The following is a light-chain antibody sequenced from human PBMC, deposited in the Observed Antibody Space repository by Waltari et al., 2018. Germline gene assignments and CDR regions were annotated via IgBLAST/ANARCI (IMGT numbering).Light chain of an antibody. V-gene: IGLV2-14*01. Sequence: QSALPQPASVSGSPGQSITISCTGTSSDVGGYNYFYWYQQHPGKAPKLMIYEVSNRPSGVSNRFSGSKSGNTASLTISGLQAEDEADYYSSSYTSSSTLVVFGGGTKLTVL. CDR3: SSYTSSSTLVV. CDR1: SSDVGGYNY. J-gene: IGLJ2*01. CDR2: EVS.